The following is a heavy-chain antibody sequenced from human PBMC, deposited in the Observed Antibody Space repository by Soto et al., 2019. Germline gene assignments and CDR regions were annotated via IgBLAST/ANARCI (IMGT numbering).Heavy chain of an antibody. CDR1: GYTFTSYD. CDR3: AIVATIFNYYYGMDV. V-gene: IGHV1-8*01. J-gene: IGHJ6*02. CDR2: MNPNSGNT. D-gene: IGHD5-12*01. Sequence: QVQLVQSGAEVKKPGASVKVSCKASGYTFTSYDINWVRQATGQGLEWMGWMNPNSGNTGYAQKFQGRVTMTRNTAISTDYMELSSPRSEDTAVYYCAIVATIFNYYYGMDVWGQGTTVTVSS.